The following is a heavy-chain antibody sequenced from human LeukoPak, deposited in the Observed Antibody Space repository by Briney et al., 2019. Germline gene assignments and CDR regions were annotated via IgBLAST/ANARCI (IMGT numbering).Heavy chain of an antibody. J-gene: IGHJ3*02. D-gene: IGHD2-21*02. CDR3: GSQGGGDCYSNPRLCAFDI. Sequence: ASVKVSCKASGYTFTSYGISWVRQAPGQGLEWMGWISAYNGNTNYAQKLQGRVTMTTDTSTSTAYMELRSLRSDDTAVYYCGSQGGGDCYSNPRLCAFDIWGQGTMVNVSS. V-gene: IGHV1-18*01. CDR1: GYTFTSYG. CDR2: ISAYNGNT.